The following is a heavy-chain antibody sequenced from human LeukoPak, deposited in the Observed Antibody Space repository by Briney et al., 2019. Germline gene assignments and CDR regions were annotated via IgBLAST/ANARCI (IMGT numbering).Heavy chain of an antibody. V-gene: IGHV4-4*07. CDR3: ARGRYSNLYYYYYYMDV. Sequence: SETLSLTCTFSGGSISSYYWSWIRQPAGKGLEWIGRKHTSGSTNYNPSLKSRVTISVDTSKNQFSLKLSSVTAADTAVYYCARGRYSNLYYYYYYMDVWGKGTTVTVSS. CDR2: KHTSGST. CDR1: GGSISSYY. D-gene: IGHD6-13*01. J-gene: IGHJ6*03.